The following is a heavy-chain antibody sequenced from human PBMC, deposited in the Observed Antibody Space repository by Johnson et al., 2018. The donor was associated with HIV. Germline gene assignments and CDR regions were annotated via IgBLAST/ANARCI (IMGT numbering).Heavy chain of an antibody. CDR1: GFTFSSYA. V-gene: IGHV3-NL1*01. Sequence: QVQLVESEGGVVQPGRSLRLSCAASGFTFSSYAMHWVRQAPGKGLEWVSVIYSGGSTYYADSVKGRFTISRDNSKNTLYLQMNSLRAEDTAVYYCAKGRSGTTASIDAFDIWGQGTMVTVSS. D-gene: IGHD1-7*01. CDR2: IYSGGST. CDR3: AKGRSGTTASIDAFDI. J-gene: IGHJ3*02.